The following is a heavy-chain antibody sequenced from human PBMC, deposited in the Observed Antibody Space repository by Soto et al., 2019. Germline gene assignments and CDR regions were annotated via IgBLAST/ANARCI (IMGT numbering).Heavy chain of an antibody. Sequence: EVQLLESGGGLVQPGGPRRLSFATPGFTFSSFSLTWVGQPPGKGLEWVSTIRGGGRRTYYADPVKGRFTISRDNSKNTLYLQMNSLRAEDTAVYYCAKATSSGSHGEYWGQGTLVSVSS. CDR3: AKATSSGSHGEY. J-gene: IGHJ4*02. D-gene: IGHD1-26*01. V-gene: IGHV3-23*01. CDR2: IRGGGRRT. CDR1: GFTFSSFS.